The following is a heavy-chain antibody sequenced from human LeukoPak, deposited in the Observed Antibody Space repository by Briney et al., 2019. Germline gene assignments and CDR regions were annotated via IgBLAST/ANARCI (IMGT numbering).Heavy chain of an antibody. CDR2: ISGSDDGT. V-gene: IGHV3-23*01. D-gene: IGHD3-22*01. Sequence: PGGSLRLSCAASGFTFSTYAMSWVRQIPGKGLEWVSAISGSDDGTYYADSVKGRFTISRDNSRNTLYLQMNTLRAEDTAVYFCAKVGEIVVVISAPVDYWGQGTLVTVSS. J-gene: IGHJ4*02. CDR1: GFTFSTYA. CDR3: AKVGEIVVVISAPVDY.